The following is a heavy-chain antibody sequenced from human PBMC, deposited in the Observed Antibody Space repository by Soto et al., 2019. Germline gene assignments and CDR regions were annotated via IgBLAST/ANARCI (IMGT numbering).Heavy chain of an antibody. CDR1: GYSFTNYW. CDR3: ARYDCSGNSCYSAPDY. D-gene: IGHD2-15*01. CDR2: IYPGDSDT. V-gene: IGHV5-51*01. Sequence: PGESLKISCEGSGYSFTNYWIGWVRQMPGKGLEWMGIIYPGDSDTRYSPSFQGQATISVDKSISTAYLQWSSLKASDTAMYYCARYDCSGNSCYSAPDYWGQGTLVTVSS. J-gene: IGHJ4*02.